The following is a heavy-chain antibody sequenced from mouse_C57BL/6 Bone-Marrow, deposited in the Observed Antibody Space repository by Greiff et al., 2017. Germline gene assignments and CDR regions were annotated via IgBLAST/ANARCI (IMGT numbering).Heavy chain of an antibody. J-gene: IGHJ3*01. CDR3: ARKGSFAY. CDR2: IDPSDSYT. V-gene: IGHV1-59*01. Sequence: VKLMESGAELVRPGTSVKLSCKASGYTFTSYWMHWVKQRPGQGLEWIGVIDPSDSYTNYNQKFKGKATLTVDTSSSTAYMQLSSLTSEDSAVYYCARKGSFAYWGQGTLVTVSA. CDR1: GYTFTSYW.